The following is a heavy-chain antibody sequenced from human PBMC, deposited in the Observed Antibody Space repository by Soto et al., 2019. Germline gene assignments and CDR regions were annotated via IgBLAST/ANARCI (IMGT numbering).Heavy chain of an antibody. CDR1: GYTFTRYG. CDR3: ARDWFPIGYSYGNEDSDY. V-gene: IGHV1-18*01. Sequence: GASVKVSCKASGYTFTRYGISWVRQAPGQGLEWMGWISAYNGNTNYAQKLQGRVTMTTDTSTSTAYMELRSLRSDDTAVYYCARDWFPIGYSYGNEDSDYWGQGTQVTVS. J-gene: IGHJ4*02. D-gene: IGHD5-18*01. CDR2: ISAYNGNT.